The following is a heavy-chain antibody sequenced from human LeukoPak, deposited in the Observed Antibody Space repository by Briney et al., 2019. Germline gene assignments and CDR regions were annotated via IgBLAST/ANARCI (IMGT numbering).Heavy chain of an antibody. CDR3: ARAGDYYDSSAMGFDY. CDR1: GYDLITYG. J-gene: IGHJ4*02. CDR2: ISAYYSDT. Sequence: PRASVKVSCKASGYDLITYGITWVRQAPGQGLEWMGIISAYYSDTNYAEKFQGRVTMTRDTATGTAYMELRRLRSDDTAVYYCARAGDYYDSSAMGFDYWGQGTLVTVSS. D-gene: IGHD3-22*01. V-gene: IGHV1-18*04.